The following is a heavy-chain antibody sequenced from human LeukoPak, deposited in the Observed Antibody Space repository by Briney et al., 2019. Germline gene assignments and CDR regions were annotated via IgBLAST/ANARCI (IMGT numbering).Heavy chain of an antibody. CDR3: AKSGVVVAATFYGMDV. J-gene: IGHJ6*02. Sequence: GGSLRLSCAASGFTFSSYAMSWVRQAPGKGLEWVSAISGSGGSTYYADSVKGRFTMSRDNSKNTVYLQMKSLRAEDTAVYYCAKSGVVVAATFYGMDVWGQGTTVTVSS. CDR2: ISGSGGST. CDR1: GFTFSSYA. V-gene: IGHV3-23*01. D-gene: IGHD2-15*01.